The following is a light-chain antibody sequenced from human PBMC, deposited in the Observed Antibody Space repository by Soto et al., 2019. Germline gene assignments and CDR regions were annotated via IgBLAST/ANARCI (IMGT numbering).Light chain of an antibody. Sequence: ETVMTQSPATLSVSPGERATLSCRASQSVSSNFAWYQQKPGQAPRLLIYGASTKATGIPARFSGSGSGTEVTLTISSLQSEDFAVYYCQQYHNWPPHTFGQGTKLEIK. J-gene: IGKJ2*01. V-gene: IGKV3-15*01. CDR2: GAS. CDR3: QQYHNWPPHT. CDR1: QSVSSN.